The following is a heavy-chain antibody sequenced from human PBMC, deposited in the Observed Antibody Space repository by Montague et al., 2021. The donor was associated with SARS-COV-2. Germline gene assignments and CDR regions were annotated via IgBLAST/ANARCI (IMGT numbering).Heavy chain of an antibody. CDR2: IYYSGSI. Sequence: SETLSLTCTVSGGSISSYYWSWIRQPPGKGLEWIGYIYYSGSINYNPSLKSRVTISVDTSKNQFSLKLSSVTAADTAVYYCARAGITMVRGVTRWYFDLWGRGTLVTVSS. CDR3: ARAGITMVRGVTRWYFDL. J-gene: IGHJ2*01. D-gene: IGHD3-10*01. CDR1: GGSISSYY. V-gene: IGHV4-59*13.